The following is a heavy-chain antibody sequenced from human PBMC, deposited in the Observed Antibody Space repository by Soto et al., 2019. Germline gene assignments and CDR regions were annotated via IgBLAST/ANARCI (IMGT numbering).Heavy chain of an antibody. D-gene: IGHD6-6*01. CDR2: IIPILGIA. CDR3: ASTSIAARYYYYYMDV. V-gene: IGHV1-69*02. CDR1: GGTFSSYT. Sequence: QVQLVQSGAEVKKPGSSVKVSCKASGGTFSSYTISWVRQAPGQGLEWMGRIIPILGIANYAQKFQGRVTITADKSTSTAYMELSSVRSEDTAVYYCASTSIAARYYYYYMDVWGEGTTVTVSS. J-gene: IGHJ6*03.